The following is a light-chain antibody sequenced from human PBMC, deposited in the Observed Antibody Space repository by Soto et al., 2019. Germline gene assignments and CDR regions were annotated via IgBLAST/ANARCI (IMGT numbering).Light chain of an antibody. J-gene: IGKJ4*01. CDR2: GAS. CDR1: QSVSSSY. Sequence: EIVLTQSPGTLSLSPGERATLSCRASQSVSSSYLAWYRHKPGQAPRLLIYGASSRATDIPDRFSGSGSGTDFTLTISRLEPEDFAVYYCQQYGSSPPSLTFGGGTKVEIK. V-gene: IGKV3-20*01. CDR3: QQYGSSPPSLT.